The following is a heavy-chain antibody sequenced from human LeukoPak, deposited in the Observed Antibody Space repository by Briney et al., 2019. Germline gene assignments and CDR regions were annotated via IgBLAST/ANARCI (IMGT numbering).Heavy chain of an antibody. D-gene: IGHD2-21*01. Sequence: GSLRLSCAASGFTISNYDMHWVRQKPGKGLEWVSTIHTAGDTYYPDSVKGRFAISRENAKNSLSLQMNSLRAGDTAVYYCARGDYYYSGMDVWGQGTTVTVSS. J-gene: IGHJ6*02. CDR2: IHTAGDT. CDR1: GFTISNYD. CDR3: ARGDYYYSGMDV. V-gene: IGHV3-13*01.